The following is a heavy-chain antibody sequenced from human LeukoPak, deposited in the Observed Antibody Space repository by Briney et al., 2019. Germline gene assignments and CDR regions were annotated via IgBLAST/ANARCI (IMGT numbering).Heavy chain of an antibody. CDR3: AKNGDGSGWYPDY. CDR1: GFTFSSNP. D-gene: IGHD6-19*01. CDR2: ISDNAGVT. V-gene: IGHV3-23*01. Sequence: GGSLRLSCAASGFTFSSNPMSWVRQAPGKGLEWVSAISDNAGVTFYADSVRGRFTISRDNSKNTLYLQMNSLRAEDTALYYCAKNGDGSGWYPDYWGQGTLVTVSS. J-gene: IGHJ4*02.